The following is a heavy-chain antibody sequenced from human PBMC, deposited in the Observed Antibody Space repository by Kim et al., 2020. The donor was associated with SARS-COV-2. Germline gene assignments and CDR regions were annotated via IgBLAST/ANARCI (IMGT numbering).Heavy chain of an antibody. CDR2: IYYSGST. Sequence: SETLSLTCTVSGGSISSGGYYWSWIRQHPGKGLEWIGYIYYSGSTYYNPSLKSRVTISVDTSKNQFSLKLSSVTAADTAVYYCARLGIAAAGTCGGDCYSPDYWGQGTLVTVSS. V-gene: IGHV4-31*03. CDR3: ARLGIAAAGTCGGDCYSPDY. CDR1: GGSISSGGYY. D-gene: IGHD2-21*02. J-gene: IGHJ4*02.